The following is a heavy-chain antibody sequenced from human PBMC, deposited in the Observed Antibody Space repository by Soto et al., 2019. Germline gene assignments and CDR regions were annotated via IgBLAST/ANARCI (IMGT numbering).Heavy chain of an antibody. CDR2: IIPIFGTA. V-gene: IGHV1-69*13. J-gene: IGHJ4*02. CDR3: AGFIGPRVAATGYFDY. CDR1: GRPFSSYA. Sequence: SVKVSCTASGRPFSSYAISWVRQSPAKGLEWIAGIIPIFGTANYAQKFAGRVTITADESPSTADLELSSRRSEDTAVYYCAGFIGPRVAATGYFDYWGQGTLVTSPQ. D-gene: IGHD2-15*01.